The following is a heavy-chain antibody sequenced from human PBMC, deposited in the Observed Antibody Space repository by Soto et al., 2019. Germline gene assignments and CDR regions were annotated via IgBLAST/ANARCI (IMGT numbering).Heavy chain of an antibody. CDR3: ARGARWWAAAIGS. J-gene: IGHJ5*02. D-gene: IGHD6-13*01. CDR2: INHSGST. CDR1: CGSFSGYY. V-gene: IGHV4-34*01. Sequence: SETLSLTCAFYCGSFSGYYWSWIRQPPGKGLEWIGEINHSGSTNYNPSLKSRVTISVDTSKNQFSLKLSSVTAADTAVYYCARGARWWAAAIGSWGQGTLVTVSS.